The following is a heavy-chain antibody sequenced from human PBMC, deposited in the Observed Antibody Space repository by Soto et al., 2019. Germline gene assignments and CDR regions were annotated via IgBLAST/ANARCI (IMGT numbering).Heavy chain of an antibody. CDR2: ITNDGSST. Sequence: EVQLVESGGGLVQPGGSLRLSCAASGFTFSSYWMHWVRQAPGKGLVWVSRITNDGSSTTYADSVKGRFTTSRDNAKNTLYLEMNSLRAEGTAVYYCARVGVAGCDYWGQGTLVTVSS. CDR1: GFTFSSYW. V-gene: IGHV3-74*01. J-gene: IGHJ4*02. D-gene: IGHD6-19*01. CDR3: ARVGVAGCDY.